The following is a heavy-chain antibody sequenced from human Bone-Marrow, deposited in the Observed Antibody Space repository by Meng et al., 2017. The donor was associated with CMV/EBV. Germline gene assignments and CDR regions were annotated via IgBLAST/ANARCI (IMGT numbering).Heavy chain of an antibody. V-gene: IGHV4-34*01. D-gene: IGHD5-12*01. Sequence: GSLRLSCAVYGGSFSGYYWSWIRQPPGKGLEWIGEINHSGSTNYNPSLKSRVTISVDTSKNQFSLKLSSVTAADTAVYYCASAPSGYAGYGMDVWGQGTTVTVSS. J-gene: IGHJ6*02. CDR3: ASAPSGYAGYGMDV. CDR2: INHSGST. CDR1: GGSFSGYY.